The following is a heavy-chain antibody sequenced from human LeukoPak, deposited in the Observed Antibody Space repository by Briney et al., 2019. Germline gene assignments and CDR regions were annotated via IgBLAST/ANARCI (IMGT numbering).Heavy chain of an antibody. CDR1: GGSISGYY. J-gene: IGHJ4*02. CDR3: ARGRGDIDY. CDR2: IFYSGSS. D-gene: IGHD3-10*01. V-gene: IGHV4-59*01. Sequence: SETLSLTCTVSGGSISGYYRSWIRLLPGKGLEWIGYIFYSGSSNYNPTLESRVTISIDTSKNQFALRVSSVTAADTAVYYCARGRGDIDYWGQGTLVTVSS.